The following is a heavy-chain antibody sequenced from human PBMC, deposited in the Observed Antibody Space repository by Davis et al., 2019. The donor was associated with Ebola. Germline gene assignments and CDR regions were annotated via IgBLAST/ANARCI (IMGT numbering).Heavy chain of an antibody. D-gene: IGHD6-13*01. CDR1: GDSFRRYA. Sequence: ASVKVSCKASGDSFRRYAINWVRQAPGQGLEWMGIINPSGGSTSYAQKFQGRVTMTRDTSTSTVYMELSSLRSEDTAVYYCARGGYSSSWYRDYYYYYGMDVWGKGTTVTVSS. V-gene: IGHV1-46*01. CDR2: INPSGGST. J-gene: IGHJ6*04. CDR3: ARGGYSSSWYRDYYYYYGMDV.